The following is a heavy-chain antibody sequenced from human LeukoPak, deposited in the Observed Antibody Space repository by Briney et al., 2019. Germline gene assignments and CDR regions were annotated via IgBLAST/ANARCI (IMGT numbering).Heavy chain of an antibody. CDR2: INPNSGDT. V-gene: IGHV1-2*02. Sequence: ASVKVSCKASGYIFTGYYMHWVRQAPGQGLEWMGWINPNSGDTNYAQKFQGRVTMTRDTSISTAYMELSSLRSEDTAVYYCARLGFGELLEGYMDVWGKGTTVTISS. J-gene: IGHJ6*03. CDR1: GYIFTGYY. D-gene: IGHD3-10*01. CDR3: ARLGFGELLEGYMDV.